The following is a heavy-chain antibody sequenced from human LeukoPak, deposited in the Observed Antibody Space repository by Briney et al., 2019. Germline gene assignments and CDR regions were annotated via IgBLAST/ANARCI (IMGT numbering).Heavy chain of an antibody. D-gene: IGHD3-16*01. CDR1: GYSISSGYY. J-gene: IGHJ4*02. CDR2: IYHSGST. CDR3: ARAGGRPQGLYY. Sequence: PSETLSLTCTVSGYSISSGYYWGWIRQPPGKGLEWIGSIYHSGSTYYNPSLKSRVTISVDTSKNQFSLKLSSVTAAVAAVYYCARAGGRPQGLYYWGQGTLVTVSS. V-gene: IGHV4-38-2*02.